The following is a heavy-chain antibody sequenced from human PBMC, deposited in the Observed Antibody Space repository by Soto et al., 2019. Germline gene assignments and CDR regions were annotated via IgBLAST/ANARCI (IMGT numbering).Heavy chain of an antibody. CDR1: GFTFSNFG. Sequence: QVQLVESGGGVVQPGRSLRLSCAASGFTFSNFGMHWVHQAPGKGLEWVAAISADGSDKYFSGSVKGRFTISRDNSKNTLFLQMNSLRLEDTAVYYCVKGSDVARQELDYWGQGTLVTVSS. CDR2: ISADGSDK. D-gene: IGHD3-3*01. CDR3: VKGSDVARQELDY. V-gene: IGHV3-30*18. J-gene: IGHJ4*02.